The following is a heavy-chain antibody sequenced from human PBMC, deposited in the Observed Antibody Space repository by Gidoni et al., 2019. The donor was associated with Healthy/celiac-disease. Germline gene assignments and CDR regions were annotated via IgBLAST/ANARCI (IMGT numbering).Heavy chain of an antibody. J-gene: IGHJ6*02. Sequence: QVQLVASGGGVVQPGGSLRLSCAASGFPFSSYGLHWVRQAPGKGLEWVAFIRYDGSNKYYADSVKGRFTISRDNSKNTLYLQMNSLRAEDTAVYYCAKVSQYYDFWSGYYEYYYYGMDVWGQGTTVTVSS. D-gene: IGHD3-3*01. CDR3: AKVSQYYDFWSGYYEYYYYGMDV. CDR2: IRYDGSNK. CDR1: GFPFSSYG. V-gene: IGHV3-30*02.